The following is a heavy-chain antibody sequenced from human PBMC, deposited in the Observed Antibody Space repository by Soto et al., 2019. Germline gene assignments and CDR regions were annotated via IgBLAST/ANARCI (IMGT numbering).Heavy chain of an antibody. D-gene: IGHD4-17*01. CDR1: GFPFSESY. J-gene: IGHJ5*02. CDR2: ISSGGRTI. Sequence: QVQLVESGGGLVKPGGSLRLSCATSGFPFSESYMTWIRQAPGKGLEWVSSISSGGRTIYYADSVKGRFTISRDNVKNSVYLQMSSLRGEDTSVYWCSRVDYGESGWFDTWGQGTLVTVSS. V-gene: IGHV3-11*01. CDR3: SRVDYGESGWFDT.